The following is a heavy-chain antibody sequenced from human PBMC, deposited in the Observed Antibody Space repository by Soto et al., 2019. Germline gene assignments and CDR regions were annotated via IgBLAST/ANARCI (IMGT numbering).Heavy chain of an antibody. Sequence: ASVKVSCKVSGYTLTELSMHWVRQAPGKGLEWMGGFDPEDGETIYAQKFQGRVTMTEDTSTDTAYMELSSLRPEDTAVYYCATYYVLGGVVRNWFDPWGQGTLVTVSS. V-gene: IGHV1-24*01. D-gene: IGHD3-3*01. CDR2: FDPEDGET. CDR3: ATYYVLGGVVRNWFDP. CDR1: GYTLTELS. J-gene: IGHJ5*02.